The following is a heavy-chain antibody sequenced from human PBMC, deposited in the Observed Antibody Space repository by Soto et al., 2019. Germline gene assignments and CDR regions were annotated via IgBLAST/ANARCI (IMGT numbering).Heavy chain of an antibody. Sequence: GASVKVSCKASGYTFTDFGIAWVRQAPGQGLEWMGWISGYNGDTSYAQKFQGRVTMTIEKSTGTAYMDLRSLRSDDTAVYYCARVPYSSGWYFAFNIWGQGXMVTVSS. CDR3: ARVPYSSGWYFAFNI. V-gene: IGHV1-18*01. J-gene: IGHJ3*02. CDR1: GYTFTDFG. CDR2: ISGYNGDT. D-gene: IGHD6-19*01.